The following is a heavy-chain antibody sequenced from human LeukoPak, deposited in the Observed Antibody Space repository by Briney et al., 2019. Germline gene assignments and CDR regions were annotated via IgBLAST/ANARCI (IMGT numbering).Heavy chain of an antibody. Sequence: GGSLRLSCAASGFSFSSYWMTWVRQAPGKGLEWVANIKRDGSDKHYVDSVEGRFTISRDNAKNSLYLQMNSLRAEDTAVYYCARSYCSSTSCYRAWNWFDPWGQGTLVTVSS. V-gene: IGHV3-7*01. CDR2: IKRDGSDK. D-gene: IGHD2-2*01. CDR1: GFSFSSYW. CDR3: ARSYCSSTSCYRAWNWFDP. J-gene: IGHJ5*02.